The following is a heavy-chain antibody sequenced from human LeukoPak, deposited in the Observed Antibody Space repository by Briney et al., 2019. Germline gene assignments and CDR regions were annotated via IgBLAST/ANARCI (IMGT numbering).Heavy chain of an antibody. J-gene: IGHJ6*03. D-gene: IGHD6-13*01. Sequence: SVKVSCKASGCTFSSYAISWVRQAPGQGLEWMGGIIPIFGTANYAQKFQGRVTITTDESTSTAYMELSSLRSEDTAVYYCASSAAAGVYYYYYYYMDVWGKGTTVTVSS. CDR1: GCTFSSYA. CDR2: IIPIFGTA. V-gene: IGHV1-69*05. CDR3: ASSAAAGVYYYYYYYMDV.